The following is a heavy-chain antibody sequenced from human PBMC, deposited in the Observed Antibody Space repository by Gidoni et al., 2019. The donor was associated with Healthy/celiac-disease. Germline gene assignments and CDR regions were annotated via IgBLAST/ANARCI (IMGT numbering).Heavy chain of an antibody. Sequence: QLPLQDSGPGRVKPSETLSHTCTVSGCSISSSSYYWGWTRQPTGTGLDLFGSLYYSGSTYYNPSRKSRVTIAVDTSKNQFSLKLSSVPAADTAVYYCARMEGYCSGGSCYDLPSWGQGTMVTVSS. CDR3: ARMEGYCSGGSCYDLPS. D-gene: IGHD2-15*01. V-gene: IGHV4-39*01. J-gene: IGHJ3*01. CDR1: GCSISSSSYY. CDR2: LYYSGST.